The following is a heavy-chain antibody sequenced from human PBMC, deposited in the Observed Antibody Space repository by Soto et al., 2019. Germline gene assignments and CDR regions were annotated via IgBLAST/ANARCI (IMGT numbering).Heavy chain of an antibody. V-gene: IGHV3-30*18. CDR2: ISYDGSNK. J-gene: IGHJ4*02. D-gene: IGHD6-19*01. CDR3: AKDPNCSGWPYYFDY. CDR1: GFTFSSYG. Sequence: QVQLVESGGGVVQPGRSLRLSCVASGFTFSSYGMHWVRQAPGKGLERVALISYDGSNKYYADFVQGRFTISRDNSKNTLYVQMNSLRVDDTGVYHCAKDPNCSGWPYYFDYWGQGALVTVSS.